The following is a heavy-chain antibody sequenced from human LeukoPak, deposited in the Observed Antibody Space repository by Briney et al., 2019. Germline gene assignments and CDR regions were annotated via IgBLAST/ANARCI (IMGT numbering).Heavy chain of an antibody. J-gene: IGHJ3*02. CDR1: GYSFTSYR. D-gene: IGHD6-6*01. CDR3: ARVEAARPFDAFDI. Sequence: GGSLKISCKGSGYSFTSYRIGWVRQMPGKGLEWMGIIYPVDSDTRYSPSFQGQVTISADKSISTAYLQWSSLKASDTAMYYCARVEAARPFDAFDIWGQGTMVTVSS. CDR2: IYPVDSDT. V-gene: IGHV5-51*01.